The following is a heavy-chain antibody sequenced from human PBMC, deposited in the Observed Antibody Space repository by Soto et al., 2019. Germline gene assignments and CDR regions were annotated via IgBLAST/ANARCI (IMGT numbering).Heavy chain of an antibody. D-gene: IGHD3-10*01. Sequence: ASVKVSCKASGYTFTSYGISWVRQAPGQGLEWMGWISAYNGNTNYAQKLQGRVTMTTDTSTSTAYMELRSLRSDDTAVYYCARDPWFGESSIYYFDYWGQGTLVTVSS. CDR1: GYTFTSYG. V-gene: IGHV1-18*01. CDR3: ARDPWFGESSIYYFDY. J-gene: IGHJ4*02. CDR2: ISAYNGNT.